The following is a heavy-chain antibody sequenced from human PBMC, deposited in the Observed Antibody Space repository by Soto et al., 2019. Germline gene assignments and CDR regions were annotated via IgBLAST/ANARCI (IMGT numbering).Heavy chain of an antibody. CDR3: ARHVVSVIGYYFDY. Sequence: PSETLSLTCTVSGGSISGSSYYWGWIRQPPGKGLEWIGSIYYSGSTYYNPSLKSRVTISVDTSKNQFSLKLSSVTAADTAVYYCARHVVSVIGYYFDYWGQGTLVTVSS. CDR2: IYYSGST. J-gene: IGHJ4*02. V-gene: IGHV4-39*01. D-gene: IGHD3-22*01. CDR1: GGSISGSSYY.